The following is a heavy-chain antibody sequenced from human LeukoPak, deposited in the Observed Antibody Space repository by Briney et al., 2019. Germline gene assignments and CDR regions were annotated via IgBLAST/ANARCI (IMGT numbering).Heavy chain of an antibody. J-gene: IGHJ4*02. V-gene: IGHV3-48*04. CDR2: ISSSSTI. CDR3: ARDSEQWLGYYFDY. CDR1: GFTFSSYS. D-gene: IGHD6-19*01. Sequence: GGSLRLSCAASGFTFSSYSMNWVRQAPGKGLEWVSYISSSSTIYYADSVKGRFTISRDNAKNSLYLQMNSLRAEDTAVYYCARDSEQWLGYYFDYWGQGTLVTDSS.